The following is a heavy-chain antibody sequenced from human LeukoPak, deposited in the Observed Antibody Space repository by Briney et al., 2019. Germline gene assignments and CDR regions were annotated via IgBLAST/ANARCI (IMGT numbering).Heavy chain of an antibody. J-gene: IGHJ6*02. Sequence: GGSLRLSCAASGFSFRSFGMHWVRQAPGKGLEWLALISHDGSNKHYADSVKGRFTISRDNSKNTLFLQMSSLRGEDAALYYCAKPPVAVSIPYNQAMDVWGQGTTVTISS. CDR3: AKPPVAVSIPYNQAMDV. V-gene: IGHV3-30*18. D-gene: IGHD1-1*01. CDR2: ISHDGSNK. CDR1: GFSFRSFG.